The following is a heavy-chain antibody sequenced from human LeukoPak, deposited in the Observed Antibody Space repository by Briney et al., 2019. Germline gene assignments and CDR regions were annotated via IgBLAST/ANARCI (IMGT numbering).Heavy chain of an antibody. Sequence: GGSLRLSCAASGFTFSSYSMNWVRQAPGKGLEWVSYISVSTSTIYYADSVKGRFTISRDNAKNSLYLQMNSLRAEDTAVYYCARDSRSPTPAARVLDYWGQGTLVTVSS. CDR1: GFTFSSYS. CDR2: ISVSTSTI. V-gene: IGHV3-48*04. CDR3: ARDSRSPTPAARVLDY. D-gene: IGHD2-2*01. J-gene: IGHJ4*02.